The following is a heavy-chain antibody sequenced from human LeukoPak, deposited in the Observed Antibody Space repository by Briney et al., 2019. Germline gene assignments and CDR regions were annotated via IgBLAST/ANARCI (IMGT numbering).Heavy chain of an antibody. CDR3: ARLGITMVRGVGYYFDY. CDR2: ISSSSSTI. D-gene: IGHD3-10*01. J-gene: IGHJ4*02. V-gene: IGHV3-48*01. CDR1: GFTFSSYS. Sequence: GGSLRLSCAASGFTFSSYSMNWVRQAPGKGLEWVSYISSSSSTIYYADSVRGQFTISRDNAKNSLYLQMNSLRAEDTAVYYCARLGITMVRGVGYYFDYWGQGTLVTVSS.